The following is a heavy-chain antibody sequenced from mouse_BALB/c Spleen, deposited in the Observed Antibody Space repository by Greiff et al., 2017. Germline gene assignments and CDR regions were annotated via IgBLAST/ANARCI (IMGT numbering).Heavy chain of an antibody. J-gene: IGHJ3*01. CDR2: ISSGGSYT. Sequence: DVMLVESGGGLVKPGGSLKLSCAASGFTFSSYTMSWVRQTPEKRLEWVATISSGGSYTYYPDSVKGRFTISRDNAKNTLYLQMSSLKSEDTAMYYCTRVSYDYDGAWFAYWPRDSGHWLC. V-gene: IGHV5-6-4*01. D-gene: IGHD2-4*01. CDR1: GFTFSSYT. CDR3: TRVSYDYDGAWFAY.